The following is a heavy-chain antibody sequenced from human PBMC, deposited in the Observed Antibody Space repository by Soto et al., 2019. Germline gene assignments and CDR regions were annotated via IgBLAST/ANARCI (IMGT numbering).Heavy chain of an antibody. D-gene: IGHD3-10*01. Sequence: QVQLVQSGTEVKKPGASVKVSCQASGYSISAYYIHWVRQAPGQGLEWMGWIDPKNGGTVSAQKFQGRLTMTRDTSISTVYRDLSRLTSDDTALYYCGRDDYGIFPYWGQGSLVTVSS. CDR1: GYSISAYY. V-gene: IGHV1-2*02. CDR2: IDPKNGGT. J-gene: IGHJ4*02. CDR3: GRDDYGIFPY.